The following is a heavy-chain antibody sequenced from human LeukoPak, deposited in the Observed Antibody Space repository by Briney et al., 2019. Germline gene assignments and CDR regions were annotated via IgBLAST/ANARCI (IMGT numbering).Heavy chain of an antibody. J-gene: IGHJ4*02. V-gene: IGHV1-2*06. D-gene: IGHD3-22*01. CDR2: INPNSGDA. CDR3: ARGPYISSYSFYGL. CDR1: GYTFTSYY. Sequence: ASVKVSCKASGYTFTSYYMHWVRQAPGQGLEWMGRINPNSGDANYAQKFQGRVTMARDTSISTAHMELSRLRSDDTAVYYCARGPYISSYSFYGLWGQGTLVTVSS.